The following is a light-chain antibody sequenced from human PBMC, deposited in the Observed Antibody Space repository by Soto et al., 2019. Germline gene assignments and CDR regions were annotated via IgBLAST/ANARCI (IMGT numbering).Light chain of an antibody. V-gene: IGLV1-47*01. CDR2: RSN. Sequence: QSVLTQPPSASGTPGQRITISCSGSTSNIGINSVFWYQHLPGTAPKLLIYRSNQRASGVPDRFSASKSGTSASLAISGPRSEGEDEYYCAAWDDSLSGQVFGGGTKLTVL. CDR1: TSNIGINS. CDR3: AAWDDSLSGQV. J-gene: IGLJ2*01.